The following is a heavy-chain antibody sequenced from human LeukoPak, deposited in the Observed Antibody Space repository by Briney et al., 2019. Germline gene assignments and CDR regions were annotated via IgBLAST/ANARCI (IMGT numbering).Heavy chain of an antibody. V-gene: IGHV4-31*11. CDR3: ARDPNTAMGIDY. CDR2: IYYSGST. D-gene: IGHD5-18*01. Sequence: KSSETLSLTCAVYGGSFSGYYWSWIRQHPGKGLEWIGYIYYSGSTYYNPSLKSRVTISVDTSKNQFSLKLSSVTAADTAVYYCARDPNTAMGIDYWGQGTLVTVSS. J-gene: IGHJ4*02. CDR1: GGSFSGYY.